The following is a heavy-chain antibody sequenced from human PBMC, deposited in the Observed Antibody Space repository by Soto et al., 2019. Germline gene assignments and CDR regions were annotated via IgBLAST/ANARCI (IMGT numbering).Heavy chain of an antibody. CDR2: IRSKADGGTT. D-gene: IGHD2-15*01. J-gene: IGHJ4*02. CDR3: PADDSVAAAQVDY. V-gene: IGHV3-15*01. Sequence: EVQLVESGGGLVKPGGSLRLSCAASGFTFSNAWMNWVRQSPGKGLEWVGRIRSKADGGTTDYAAPVEGRFTISRDDSKNTPYLQMNSLKSEGTALYFCPADDSVAAAQVDYWGQGTLVTVSS. CDR1: GFTFSNAW.